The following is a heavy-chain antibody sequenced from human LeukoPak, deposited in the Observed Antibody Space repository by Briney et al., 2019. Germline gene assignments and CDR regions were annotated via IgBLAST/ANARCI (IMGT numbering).Heavy chain of an antibody. J-gene: IGHJ3*02. CDR3: ATYSGPDKWDASDM. CDR1: GFTFSSYA. V-gene: IGHV3-7*01. Sequence: GGSLRLSCAASGFTFSSYAMTWVRQAPGKGLEWVATIRVDGSTEYPVDSMKGRFTISRDNAKNSLHLQMNSLRAEGTAVYYCATYSGPDKWDASDMWGQGTLVTASS. D-gene: IGHD1-26*01. CDR2: IRVDGSTE.